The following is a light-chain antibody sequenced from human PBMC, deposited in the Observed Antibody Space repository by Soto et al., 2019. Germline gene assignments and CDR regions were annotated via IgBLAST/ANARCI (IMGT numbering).Light chain of an antibody. Sequence: QSALTQPASVSGSPGQSITISCTGTSSDIGGYNYVSWYQQQPGKAPKLMIYDVSDRPSGVSNRFSGSKSGNTASLTISGLQAEDEADYYCASYASRNTVLFGGGTKLTVL. V-gene: IGLV2-14*03. J-gene: IGLJ2*01. CDR3: ASYASRNTVL. CDR2: DVS. CDR1: SSDIGGYNY.